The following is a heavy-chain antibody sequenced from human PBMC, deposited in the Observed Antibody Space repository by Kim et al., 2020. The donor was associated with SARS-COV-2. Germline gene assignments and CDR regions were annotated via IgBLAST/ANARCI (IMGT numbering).Heavy chain of an antibody. J-gene: IGHJ4*01. Sequence: GGSLRLSCAASGFTFSSYAMHWVRQAPGTGLEWVAVIWHDGSYISYADSVKGRFTISRDNSKNTLNLQMNSLRVEDTSVYYCVRETEAAAGTGGLDYWG. CDR2: IWHDGSYI. CDR1: GFTFSSYA. CDR3: VRETEAAAGTGGLDY. V-gene: IGHV3-33*01. D-gene: IGHD6-13*01.